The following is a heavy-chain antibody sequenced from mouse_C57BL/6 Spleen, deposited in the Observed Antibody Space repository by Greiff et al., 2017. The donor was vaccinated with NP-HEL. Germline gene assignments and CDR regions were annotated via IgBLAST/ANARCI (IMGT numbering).Heavy chain of an antibody. V-gene: IGHV3-6*01. CDR1: GYSITSGYY. CDR2: ISYDGSN. CDR3: ARGGYDYLFDY. D-gene: IGHD2-4*01. J-gene: IGHJ2*01. Sequence: EVQVVESGPGLVKPSQSLSLTCSVTGYSITSGYYWNWIRQFPGNKLEWMGYISYDGSNNYNPSLKNRISITRDTSKNQFFLKLNSVTTEDTATYYCARGGYDYLFDYWGQGTTLTVSS.